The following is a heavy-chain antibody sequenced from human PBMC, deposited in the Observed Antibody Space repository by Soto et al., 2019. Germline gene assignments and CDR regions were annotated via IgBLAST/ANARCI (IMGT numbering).Heavy chain of an antibody. V-gene: IGHV4-39*01. J-gene: IGHJ4*02. Sequence: PSETLSLTCTVSGGSISSSSYYWGWIRQPPGKGLEWIGSIYYSGSTYYSPSLKSRVTISVDTSKNQFSLKLSSVTAADTAVYYCASHYDSSGYYYGWGQGTLVTVSS. CDR3: ASHYDSSGYYYG. CDR2: IYYSGST. D-gene: IGHD3-22*01. CDR1: GGSISSSSYY.